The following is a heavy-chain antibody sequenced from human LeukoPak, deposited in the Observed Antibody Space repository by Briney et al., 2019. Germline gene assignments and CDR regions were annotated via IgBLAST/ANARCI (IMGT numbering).Heavy chain of an antibody. CDR1: GFTFSSYE. D-gene: IGHD3-10*02. CDR2: ISSSGSTI. Sequence: GGSPRLSCAASGFTFSSYEMNWVRQAPGKGLEWVSYISSSGSTIYYADSVKGRFTISRDNAKNSLYLQMNSLRAEDTAVYYCAELGITMIGGVWGKGTAVTISS. CDR3: AELGITMIGGV. J-gene: IGHJ6*04. V-gene: IGHV3-48*03.